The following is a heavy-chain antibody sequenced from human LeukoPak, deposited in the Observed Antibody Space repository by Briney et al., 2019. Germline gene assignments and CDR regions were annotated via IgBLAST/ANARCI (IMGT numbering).Heavy chain of an antibody. Sequence: GESLKISCKGSGYSFTSNWISWVRQMPGKGLEWMGRIDPSDSYTNYSPSFQGHVTISADKSISTACLQGSSLKASDTAMYYCARQPEGTWFDPWGQGTLVTVSS. D-gene: IGHD1-1*01. CDR2: IDPSDSYT. J-gene: IGHJ5*02. CDR1: GYSFTSNW. CDR3: ARQPEGTWFDP. V-gene: IGHV5-10-1*01.